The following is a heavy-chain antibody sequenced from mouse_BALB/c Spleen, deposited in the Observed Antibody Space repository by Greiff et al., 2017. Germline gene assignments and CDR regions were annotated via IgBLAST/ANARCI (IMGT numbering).Heavy chain of an antibody. V-gene: IGHV1-69*02. D-gene: IGHD2-1*01. CDR3: TRDGNFSWYFDV. Sequence: QVQLQQPGAELVRPGASVKLSCKASGYTFTSYWINWVKQRPGQGLEWIGNIYPSDSYTNYNQKFKDKATLTVDKSSSTAYMQLSSPTSEDSAVYYCTRDGNFSWYFDVWGAGTTVTVSS. CDR1: GYTFTSYW. J-gene: IGHJ1*01. CDR2: IYPSDSYT.